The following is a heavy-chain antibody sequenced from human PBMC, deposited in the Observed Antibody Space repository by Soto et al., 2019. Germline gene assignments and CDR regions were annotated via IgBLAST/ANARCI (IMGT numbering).Heavy chain of an antibody. CDR2: IIPIFGTA. V-gene: IGHV1-69*13. CDR3: ARSEDTAMAYDAFDI. Sequence: RASVKVSCKASGGTFSSYAISWVRQAPGQGLEWMGGIIPIFGTANYAQKFQGRVTITADESTSTAYMELSSLRSEDTAVYYCARSEDTAMAYDAFDIWGQGTMVTVSS. D-gene: IGHD5-18*01. J-gene: IGHJ3*02. CDR1: GGTFSSYA.